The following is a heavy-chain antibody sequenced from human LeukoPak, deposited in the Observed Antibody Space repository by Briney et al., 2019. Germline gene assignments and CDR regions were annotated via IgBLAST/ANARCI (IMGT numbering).Heavy chain of an antibody. CDR2: INHSGST. Sequence: SETLSLTCAVYGGSFSGYYWSWIRQPPGKGLEWIGEINHSGSTNYNPSLKSRVTISVDTSKNQFSLKLSSVTAADTAVYYCARGGSGWYPGGYYFDYWGQGTLVTVSS. J-gene: IGHJ4*02. V-gene: IGHV4-34*01. CDR1: GGSFSGYY. D-gene: IGHD6-19*01. CDR3: ARGGSGWYPGGYYFDY.